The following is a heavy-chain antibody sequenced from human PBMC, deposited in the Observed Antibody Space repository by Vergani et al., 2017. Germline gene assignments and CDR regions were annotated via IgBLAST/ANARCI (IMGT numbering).Heavy chain of an antibody. D-gene: IGHD3-10*01. CDR3: AKDLCISFGGGSFAP. CDR1: GFTSAGCA. V-gene: IGHV3-9*02. CDR2: ISWNSNSI. J-gene: IGHJ5*02. Sequence: EVQLEESGGGLVLPGRSLRLSCVASGFTSAGCAMHWVRQAPGQGLEWVSGISWNSNSIVYADSVKGRFTIFRDNANNSLYLQMNSRRAEDTALYYCAKDLCISFGGGSFAPWGQGTWVTVSS.